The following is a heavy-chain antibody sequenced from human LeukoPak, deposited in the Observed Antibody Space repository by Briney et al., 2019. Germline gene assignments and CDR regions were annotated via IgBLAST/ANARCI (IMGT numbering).Heavy chain of an antibody. J-gene: IGHJ4*02. CDR3: ARGQDGAPGY. V-gene: IGHV4-38-2*02. D-gene: IGHD4-17*01. CDR1: GYSISSGYY. CDR2: IYHSGST. Sequence: PSETLSLTCTVSGYSISSGYYWGWIRQPPGKGLEWIGSIYHSGSTYYNPSLKSRVTISVDTSKNQFSLKLSSVTAADTAVYYCARGQDGAPGYWGQGTLVTVSS.